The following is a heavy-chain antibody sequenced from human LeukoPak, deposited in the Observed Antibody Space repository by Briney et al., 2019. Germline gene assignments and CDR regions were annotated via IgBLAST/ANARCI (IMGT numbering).Heavy chain of an antibody. CDR2: IRSKAYGGTT. V-gene: IGHV3-49*04. CDR3: TPPTVIPL. CDR1: GFIFGDYA. D-gene: IGHD4-17*01. J-gene: IGHJ4*02. Sequence: PGRALRLSCTASGFIFGDYATSWVREAPGKGLERVGFIRSKAYGGTTEYAASVKGRFTISRDDSKSIAYLQMSSLKTEDTAVYYCTPPTVIPLWGQGTLVTVSS.